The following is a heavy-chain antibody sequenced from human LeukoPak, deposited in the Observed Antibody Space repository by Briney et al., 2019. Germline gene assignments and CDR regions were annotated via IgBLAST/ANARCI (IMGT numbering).Heavy chain of an antibody. CDR2: IYTSGST. V-gene: IGHV4-4*07. J-gene: IGHJ4*02. D-gene: IGHD3-10*01. CDR1: GGSISSYY. CDR3: ARDLRGAGGFHYFDY. Sequence: SETLSLTCTVSGGSISSYYWSWIRQPAGKGLEWIGRIYTSGSTNYNPSLKSRVTMSVDTSKNQFSLQLNSVTPEDTAVYYCARDLRGAGGFHYFDYWGQGTLVTVSS.